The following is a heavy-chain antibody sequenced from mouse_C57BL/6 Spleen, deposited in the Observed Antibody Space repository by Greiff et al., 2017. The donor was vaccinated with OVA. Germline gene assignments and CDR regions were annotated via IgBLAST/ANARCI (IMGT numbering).Heavy chain of an antibody. D-gene: IGHD2-5*01. V-gene: IGHV3-1*01. Sequence: EVHLVESGPGMVKPSQSLSLTCTVTGYSITSGYDWHWIRHFPGNKLEWMGYISYSGSTNYNPSLKSRISITHDTSKNHFFLKLNSVTTEDTATYYCARGIVTYWYFDVWGTGTTVTVSS. CDR2: ISYSGST. J-gene: IGHJ1*03. CDR3: ARGIVTYWYFDV. CDR1: GYSITSGYD.